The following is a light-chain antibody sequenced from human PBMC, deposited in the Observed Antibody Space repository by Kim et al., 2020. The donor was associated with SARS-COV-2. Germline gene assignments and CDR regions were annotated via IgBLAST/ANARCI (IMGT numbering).Light chain of an antibody. Sequence: SYELTQPPSVSVAPGKTARITCGGNNIGSKSVHWYQQKPGQAPVLVIYYDSDRPSGIPERFSGSNSGNTATLTICRVEAGDEADYYCQVWDSSSDHPVFGGGTKVTVL. CDR1: NIGSKS. V-gene: IGLV3-21*04. J-gene: IGLJ3*02. CDR2: YDS. CDR3: QVWDSSSDHPV.